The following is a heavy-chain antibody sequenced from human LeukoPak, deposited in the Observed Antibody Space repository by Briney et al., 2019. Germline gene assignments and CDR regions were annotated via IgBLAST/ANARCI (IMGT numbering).Heavy chain of an antibody. Sequence: TGGSLRLSCAASGFTFSSYAMSWVRQAPGKGLEWVSAISGSGGSTYYADSVKGRFTISRDNSKNTLYLQMNSLRAEDTAVYYCAKDLGNPGYSSGWYGYWGQGTLVTVSS. CDR2: ISGSGGST. CDR3: AKDLGNPGYSSGWYGY. CDR1: GFTFSSYA. V-gene: IGHV3-23*01. D-gene: IGHD6-19*01. J-gene: IGHJ4*02.